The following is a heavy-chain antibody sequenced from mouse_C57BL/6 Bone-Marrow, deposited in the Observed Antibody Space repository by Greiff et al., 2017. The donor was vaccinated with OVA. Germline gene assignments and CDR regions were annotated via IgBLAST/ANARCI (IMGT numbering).Heavy chain of an antibody. CDR2: ISYDGSN. V-gene: IGHV3-6*01. CDR3: ARDGYYGSYWYFDV. D-gene: IGHD1-1*01. Sequence: VQLKESGPGLVKPSQSLSLTCSVTGYSITSGYYWNWIRQFPGNKLEWMGYISYDGSNNYNPSLKNRISITRDTSKNQFFLKLNSVTTEDTATYYCARDGYYGSYWYFDVWGTGTTVTVSS. CDR1: GYSITSGYY. J-gene: IGHJ1*03.